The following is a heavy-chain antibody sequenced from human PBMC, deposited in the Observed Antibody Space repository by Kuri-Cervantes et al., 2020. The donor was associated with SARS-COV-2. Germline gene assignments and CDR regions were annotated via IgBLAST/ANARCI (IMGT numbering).Heavy chain of an antibody. D-gene: IGHD3-3*01. CDR2: ISYDGSNK. J-gene: IGHJ4*02. V-gene: IGHV3-30-3*01. CDR3: AKDQDDFWSGYRLTFDY. Sequence: GESLKISCAASGLTFSSYAMHWVRQAPGKGLEWVSLISYDGSNKYYADSVKGRFTISRDNSKNTLYLQMNSLRAEDTAVYYCAKDQDDFWSGYRLTFDYWGQGTLVTVSS. CDR1: GLTFSSYA.